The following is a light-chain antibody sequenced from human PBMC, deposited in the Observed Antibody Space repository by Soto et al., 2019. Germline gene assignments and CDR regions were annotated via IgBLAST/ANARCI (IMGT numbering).Light chain of an antibody. J-gene: IGKJ1*01. CDR2: GAS. Sequence: EIVLTQSPGTLSLSPGERATLSCRASESVSNDHLDWYQRKPGQAPRLLIYGASYSATDIPYRFSGSGSGTDFTLTIARLEAEDFAVYICEQYGSTPPTFGLGTKVEI. V-gene: IGKV3-20*01. CDR3: EQYGSTPPT. CDR1: ESVSNDH.